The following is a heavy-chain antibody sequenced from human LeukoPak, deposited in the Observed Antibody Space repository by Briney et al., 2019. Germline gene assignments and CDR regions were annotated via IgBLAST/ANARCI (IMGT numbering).Heavy chain of an antibody. D-gene: IGHD1-1*01. J-gene: IGHJ4*02. CDR3: AREVWKYDY. V-gene: IGHV1-2*02. Sequence: GASVKVSCKTSGYAFTAYYIHWVRQAPGQGLEWMGWIDPSNGGPNYAQKFQGRVTMTRDTSISTAYMELSRLTSDDTAVYYRAREVWKYDYWGQGTLVIVSS. CDR2: IDPSNGGP. CDR1: GYAFTAYY.